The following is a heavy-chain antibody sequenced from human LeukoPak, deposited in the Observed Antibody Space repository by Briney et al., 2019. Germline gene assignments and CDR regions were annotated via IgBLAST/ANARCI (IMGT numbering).Heavy chain of an antibody. V-gene: IGHV3-7*01. Sequence: GGSLRLSCAASGFTVSSYYMNWVRQTPGKGLEWVANIKQDGSEKYYVDSVKGRFTISRDNAKNSLYLQMNSLRAEDTAVYYCARDSSDYAYWGQGTLVTVSS. J-gene: IGHJ4*02. D-gene: IGHD4-17*01. CDR3: ARDSSDYAY. CDR1: GFTVSSYY. CDR2: IKQDGSEK.